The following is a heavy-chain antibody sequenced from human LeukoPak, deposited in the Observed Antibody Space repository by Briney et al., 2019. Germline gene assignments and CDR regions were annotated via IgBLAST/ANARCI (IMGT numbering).Heavy chain of an antibody. Sequence: GGSLRLSCAASGFAFDGSAIHWVRQAPGKGLGGVFLISVDGGRTYYADSVTGRFIISRDNSKNSLYLQMNSLRTEDTALYYCVKDMGGSMVRGVNRLGAFDVWGQGTMVTVSS. CDR1: GFAFDGSA. V-gene: IGHV3-43*02. D-gene: IGHD3-10*01. J-gene: IGHJ3*01. CDR2: ISVDGGRT. CDR3: VKDMGGSMVRGVNRLGAFDV.